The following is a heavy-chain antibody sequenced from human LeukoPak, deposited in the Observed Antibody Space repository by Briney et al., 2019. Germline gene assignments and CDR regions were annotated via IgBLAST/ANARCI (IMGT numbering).Heavy chain of an antibody. D-gene: IGHD2-2*01. CDR3: ARDPSRYQPNIWWFDP. J-gene: IGHJ5*02. CDR1: GGTFSSYA. V-gene: IGHV1-69*01. CDR2: IIPIFGTA. Sequence: SVKDSCKASGGTFSSYAISWVRQAPGQGLEWMGGIIPIFGTANYAQKFQGRVTITADESTSTAYMELSSLRSEDSAVYYCARDPSRYQPNIWWFDPWGQGTLVTVSS.